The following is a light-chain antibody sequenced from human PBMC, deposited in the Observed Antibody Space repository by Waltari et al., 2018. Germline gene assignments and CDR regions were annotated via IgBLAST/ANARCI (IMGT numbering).Light chain of an antibody. J-gene: IGKJ1*01. CDR3: QKYGSVPQT. CDR1: QGIRNY. CDR2: AVS. Sequence: DIQLTQSPSSLSASVGDRVTITCRASQGIRNYLAWYQQKPGKVPKLLMYAVSTLQSGVPSRFSDSGSGTDFTLTISSLQPEDVATYYCQKYGSVPQTFGQGTKVEIK. V-gene: IGKV1-27*01.